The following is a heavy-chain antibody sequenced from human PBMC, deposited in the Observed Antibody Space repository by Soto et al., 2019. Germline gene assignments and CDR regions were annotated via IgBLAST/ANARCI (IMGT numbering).Heavy chain of an antibody. D-gene: IGHD1-7*01. CDR1: GGSISIGGYY. V-gene: IGHV4-31*03. J-gene: IGHJ4*02. Sequence: TLSLACTVSGGSISIGGYYWTCIRQHPGKGLEWIGYIYYSGSTYYNPSLKSRVTISVDTSKNQFSLKLNSVTAADTAGYYCARDISGTMRRFDYWGQGTLVTVSS. CDR2: IYYSGST. CDR3: ARDISGTMRRFDY.